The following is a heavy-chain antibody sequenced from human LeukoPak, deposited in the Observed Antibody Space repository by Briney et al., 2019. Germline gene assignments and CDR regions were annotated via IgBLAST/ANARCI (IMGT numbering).Heavy chain of an antibody. J-gene: IGHJ4*02. Sequence: QPGGSLRLSCAASGFTFSYNWMHWVRQGPGKGLVWVSRISSDGRTTHYADSVKGRFTISRDSAKNTLFLQMNDLRAEDTAVYYCLGYYSGSPNWGQGTLVTVSS. V-gene: IGHV3-74*01. CDR3: LGYYSGSPN. D-gene: IGHD3-10*01. CDR1: GFTFSYNW. CDR2: ISSDGRTT.